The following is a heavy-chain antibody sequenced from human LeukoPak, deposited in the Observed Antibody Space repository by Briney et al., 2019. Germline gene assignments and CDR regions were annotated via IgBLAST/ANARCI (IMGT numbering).Heavy chain of an antibody. J-gene: IGHJ6*02. CDR3: ARDNRYLDPGVYYYYGMDV. CDR1: GFTFTTYG. Sequence: SGGSLRLSCAASGFTFTTYGMNWVRQAPGKGLEWVSSISGSGSHTYYADSVKGRLTTSRDNSKNTLYLQMNSLRAEDTAVYYCARDNRYLDPGVYYYYGMDVWGQGTTVTVSS. CDR2: ISGSGSHT. V-gene: IGHV3-23*01. D-gene: IGHD2/OR15-2a*01.